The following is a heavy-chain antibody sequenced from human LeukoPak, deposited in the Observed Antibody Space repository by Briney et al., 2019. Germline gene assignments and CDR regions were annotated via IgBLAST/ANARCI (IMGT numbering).Heavy chain of an antibody. CDR1: GGSISSYY. CDR3: ARSGRDYDFWSGYYSIDY. J-gene: IGHJ4*02. V-gene: IGHV4-59*08. Sequence: SETLSLTCTVSGGSISSYYWSWIRQPPGKGLEWIGYIYYSGSTNYNPSLKSRVTISVDTSKNQFSLKLSSVTAADTAVYYCARSGRDYDFWSGYYSIDYWGQGTLVTVSS. CDR2: IYYSGST. D-gene: IGHD3-3*01.